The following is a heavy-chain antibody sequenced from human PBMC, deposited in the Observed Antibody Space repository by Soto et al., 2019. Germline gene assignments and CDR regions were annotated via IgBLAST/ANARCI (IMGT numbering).Heavy chain of an antibody. J-gene: IGHJ6*02. CDR1: GFTVSSNY. Sequence: EVQLVESGGGLIQPGGSLRLSCAASGFTVSSNYMSWVRQAPGKGLEWVSVIYSGGSTYYADSVKGRFTISRDNSKNTLYLQMNSLRAEETAVYYCARASPGSTLAGYYYYGMDVWGQGTTVTVSS. CDR2: IYSGGST. D-gene: IGHD2-15*01. V-gene: IGHV3-53*01. CDR3: ARASPGSTLAGYYYYGMDV.